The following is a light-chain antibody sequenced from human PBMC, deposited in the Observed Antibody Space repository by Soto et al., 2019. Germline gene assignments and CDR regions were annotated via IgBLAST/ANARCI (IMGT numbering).Light chain of an antibody. CDR3: CSYAGSSPWI. CDR2: EVS. J-gene: IGLJ2*01. Sequence: QSVLTQPASVSGSPGQSITISCTGTSSNIGSYNLVSWYQQYPGKAPKLMIYEVSKRPSGVSNRFSGSKSGNTASLTISALQPEDEADYYCCSYAGSSPWILGGGTKVTVL. CDR1: SSNIGSYNL. V-gene: IGLV2-23*02.